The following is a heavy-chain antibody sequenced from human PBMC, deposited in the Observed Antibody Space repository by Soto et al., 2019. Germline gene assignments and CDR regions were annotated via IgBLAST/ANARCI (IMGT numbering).Heavy chain of an antibody. CDR2: TSTYNGDT. CDR1: GYTFTTYG. J-gene: IGHJ4*02. CDR3: AREYCSGGSCYGVDY. D-gene: IGHD2-15*01. V-gene: IGHV1-18*01. Sequence: QVQLVQSGAEVKKPGASVKVSCKASGYTFTTYGISWVRQAPGQGLEWMGWTSTYNGDTKYAQKFQGRVTLTSDTSTSTAYMELTSLRSDDTAVYHCAREYCSGGSCYGVDYWGQGTPVTVSS.